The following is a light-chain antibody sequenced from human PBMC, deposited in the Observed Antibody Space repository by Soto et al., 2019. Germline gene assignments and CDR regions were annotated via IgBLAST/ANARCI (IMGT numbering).Light chain of an antibody. CDR1: SSDIGAYKF. Sequence: QSVLTQPPSASGSPGQSVAISCTGTSSDIGAYKFVSWYQQHPGKAPKLIIYEVSRRPSGVPDRFSGSKSGNTASLTVSGLLAEDEADYYCRLYAGTNSVVFGGGTKLTVL. J-gene: IGLJ2*01. V-gene: IGLV2-8*01. CDR3: RLYAGTNSVV. CDR2: EVS.